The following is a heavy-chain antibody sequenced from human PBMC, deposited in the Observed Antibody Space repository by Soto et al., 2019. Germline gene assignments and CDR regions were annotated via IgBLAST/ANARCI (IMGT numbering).Heavy chain of an antibody. Sequence: QVQLQESVPGLVKPSQTLSLTCSISGASISSDDYYWSWFRQPPGKGLEWIGYISYSGSTYYNPSLKSRITISVDTSKTQFSLILSSVTAADTAVFYCAREVNNYYGMDVWGQGTTVTVSS. CDR2: ISYSGST. J-gene: IGHJ6*02. CDR3: AREVNNYYGMDV. CDR1: GASISSDDYY. V-gene: IGHV4-30-4*01.